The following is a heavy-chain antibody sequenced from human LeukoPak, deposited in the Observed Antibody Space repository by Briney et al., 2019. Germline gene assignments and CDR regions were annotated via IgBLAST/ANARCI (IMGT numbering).Heavy chain of an antibody. J-gene: IGHJ5*02. CDR2: INPSAGST. Sequence: ASVKVSCKASGYTFINYYMHWVRQAPGQGLEWMGIINPSAGSTTYAQNFQGRVTMTRDTSTNTVYMELNSLRSDDTAVYYCARQWDSNWFDPWGQGTLVTVSS. V-gene: IGHV1-46*01. CDR1: GYTFINYY. D-gene: IGHD1-26*01. CDR3: ARQWDSNWFDP.